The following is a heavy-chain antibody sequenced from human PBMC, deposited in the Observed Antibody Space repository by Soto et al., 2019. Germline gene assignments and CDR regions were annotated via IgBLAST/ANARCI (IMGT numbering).Heavy chain of an antibody. D-gene: IGHD1-26*01. CDR3: AKEGGLSGSYYISSSYYFDY. CDR2: ISYDGSNT. V-gene: IGHV3-30*18. CDR1: GFTFSSYG. J-gene: IGHJ4*02. Sequence: QVQLVESGGGVVQPGRSLRLSCAASGFTFSSYGMHWVRQAPGKGLERVAIISYDGSNTYYADSVKGRFTISRDNSKKTLYLQMNSLRAEETSVYYCAKEGGLSGSYYISSSYYFDYWGQGTLVTVSS.